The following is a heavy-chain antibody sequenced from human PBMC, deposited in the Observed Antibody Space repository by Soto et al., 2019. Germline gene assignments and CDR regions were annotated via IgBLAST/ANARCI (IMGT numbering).Heavy chain of an antibody. CDR3: ARESNLSGSYPSLSFDI. J-gene: IGHJ3*02. CDR1: GYTFTSYG. CDR2: ISPYDDNT. V-gene: IGHV1-18*01. Sequence: VASVKVSCKASGYTFTSYGISWVRQAPGQGLEWMGWISPYDDNTNYAQKLQGRVTMTTDTSTSTAYMELRSLRSDDTAVYYCARESNLSGSYPSLSFDIWDQGTMVTVSS. D-gene: IGHD1-26*01.